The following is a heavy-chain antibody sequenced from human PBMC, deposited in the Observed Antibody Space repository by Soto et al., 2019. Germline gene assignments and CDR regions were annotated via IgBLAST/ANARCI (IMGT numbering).Heavy chain of an antibody. V-gene: IGHV4-59*01. J-gene: IGHJ6*03. CDR1: GGSISSYY. D-gene: IGHD3-10*01. CDR3: AREGSYYYGSGSKIITNGYYYMDV. Sequence: SETLSLTCTVSGGSISSYYWSWIRQPPGKGLEWIGYIYYSGSTNYNPSLKSRVTISVDTSKNQFSLKLSSVTAADTAVYYCAREGSYYYGSGSKIITNGYYYMDVWGKGTTVTVSS. CDR2: IYYSGST.